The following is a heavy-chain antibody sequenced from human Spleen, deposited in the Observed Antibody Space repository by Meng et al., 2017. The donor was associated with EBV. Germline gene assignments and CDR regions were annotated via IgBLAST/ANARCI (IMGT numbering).Heavy chain of an antibody. D-gene: IGHD2-15*01. J-gene: IGHJ4*02. CDR3: SSLSDSGFY. Sequence: QVQLQQWGAVLVKPSETLSLTCAVYGGSFGDSYWTWIRQPPGKGLEWIGEIDHSGSTNHSPSLKSRVTISVDSSKTQFSLKLTSVTAADTAVYYCSSLSDSGFYWGQGTLVTVSS. V-gene: IGHV4-34*02. CDR2: IDHSGST. CDR1: GGSFGDSY.